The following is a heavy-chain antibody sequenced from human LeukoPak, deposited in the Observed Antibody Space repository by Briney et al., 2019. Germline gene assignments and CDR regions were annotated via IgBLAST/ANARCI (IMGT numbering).Heavy chain of an antibody. Sequence: PGGSLRLSCAASGFTFSSYWMHWVRQAPGKGLVWVSRINSDGSSITYADSVKGRFTISRDSSKKTLYLQMDSLRPEDTGVYYCTRDRGAMNDFDYWGQGTLVTVSS. CDR1: GFTFSSYW. J-gene: IGHJ4*02. CDR3: TRDRGAMNDFDY. V-gene: IGHV3-74*03. CDR2: INSDGSSI. D-gene: IGHD2-2*01.